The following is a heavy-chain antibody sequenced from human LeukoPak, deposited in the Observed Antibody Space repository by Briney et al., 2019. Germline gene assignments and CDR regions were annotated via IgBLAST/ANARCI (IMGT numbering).Heavy chain of an antibody. V-gene: IGHV4-30-2*01. J-gene: IGHJ4*02. D-gene: IGHD1-20*01. CDR2: IYHSGST. CDR3: ARDALTGTSFDY. Sequence: PSQTLSLTCTVSGGSISSGGYYWGWIRQPPGKGLEWIGYIYHSGSTYYNPSLKSRVTISVDRSKNQFSLKLSSVTAADTAVYYCARDALTGTSFDYWGQGTLVTVSS. CDR1: GGSISSGGYY.